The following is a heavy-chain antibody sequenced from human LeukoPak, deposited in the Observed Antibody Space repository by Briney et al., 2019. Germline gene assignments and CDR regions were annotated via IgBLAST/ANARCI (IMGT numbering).Heavy chain of an antibody. J-gene: IGHJ6*02. CDR2: MYYNGSA. Sequence: SETLSLTCTVSGGSISSSSYYWGCIRQPPGKGLDWIGSMYYNGSAYYNPSLKSRVTISVDTSKNQFSLRLSSVTAADTAVYYCVAMVDDYYYVMDVWGQGTTVTVSS. D-gene: IGHD2-15*01. CDR3: VAMVDDYYYVMDV. CDR1: GGSISSSSYY. V-gene: IGHV4-39*01.